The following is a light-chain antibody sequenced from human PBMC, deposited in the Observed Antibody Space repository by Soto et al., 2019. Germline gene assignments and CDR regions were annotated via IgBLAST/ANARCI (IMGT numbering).Light chain of an antibody. J-gene: IGKJ2*03. CDR2: GAS. CDR3: QQYGSSPPYS. Sequence: EIVLTQSPGTLSLSPGERATLYCRASQSVGSNYLAWYQQKPGQAPRVLIYGASSRATGIPDRFSGSGSGADFTLTISRLEPEDFAVYYCQQYGSSPPYSFGQGTKLEIK. V-gene: IGKV3-20*01. CDR1: QSVGSNY.